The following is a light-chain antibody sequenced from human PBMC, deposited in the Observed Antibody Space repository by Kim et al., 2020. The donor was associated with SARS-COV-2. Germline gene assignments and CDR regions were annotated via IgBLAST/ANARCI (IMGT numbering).Light chain of an antibody. J-gene: IGKJ2*01. CDR1: QSVTSN. CDR3: QQYNNWPYT. V-gene: IGKV3-15*01. Sequence: SVSPGERATLSCSASQSVTSNLAWYQQKPGQAPRLLIYGASTRATGIPAGFSGSGSGTEFTLTISSLQSEDFAVYYCQQYNNWPYTFGQGTKLEI. CDR2: GAS.